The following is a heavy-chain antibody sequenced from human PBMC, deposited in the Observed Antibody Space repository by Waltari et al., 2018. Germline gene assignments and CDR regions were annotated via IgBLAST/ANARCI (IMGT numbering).Heavy chain of an antibody. CDR1: GFSFSNFG. CDR2: ISYVGRAL. J-gene: IGHJ4*02. D-gene: IGHD2-21*01. Sequence: QVLLVESGGGVVQPGTSLRLSCAASGFSFSNFGMHWVRQATGKGLESVEVISYVGRALSYADSVKSRATISRDNSKNTLYLQMNSLRPEDTAVYYCAKEGVVINGYYFDYWGQGTLVTVSS. CDR3: AKEGVVINGYYFDY. V-gene: IGHV3-30*18.